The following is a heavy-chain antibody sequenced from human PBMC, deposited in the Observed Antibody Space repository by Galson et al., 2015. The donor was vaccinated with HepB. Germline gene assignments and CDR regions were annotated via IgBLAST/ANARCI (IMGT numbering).Heavy chain of an antibody. V-gene: IGHV1-46*04. CDR1: GYTFTSYY. J-gene: IGHJ4*02. Sequence: SVKVSCKASGYTFTSYYMHWVRQAPGQGLEWMGIINPSGGSTSYAQKLQGRVTMTRDTSTSTVYMELSSLRSEDTAVYYCAREGLGELYYFDYWGQGTLVTVSS. D-gene: IGHD3-16*01. CDR3: AREGLGELYYFDY. CDR2: INPSGGST.